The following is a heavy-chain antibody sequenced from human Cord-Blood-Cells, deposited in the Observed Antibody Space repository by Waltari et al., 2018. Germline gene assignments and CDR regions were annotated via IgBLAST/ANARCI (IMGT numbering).Heavy chain of an antibody. CDR1: GFTFSSYS. CDR3: ARGYCTNGVCYFDY. V-gene: IGHV3-21*01. J-gene: IGHJ4*02. CDR2: ISSRSYI. Sequence: EVQLVESGGGLVKPGGSLRLSCAASGFTFSSYSMHWVRQAPGKGLEWVSSISSRSYIYYADSVKGRFTISRDNAKNSLYLQMNSLRAEDTAVYYCARGYCTNGVCYFDYWGQGTLVTVSS. D-gene: IGHD2-8*01.